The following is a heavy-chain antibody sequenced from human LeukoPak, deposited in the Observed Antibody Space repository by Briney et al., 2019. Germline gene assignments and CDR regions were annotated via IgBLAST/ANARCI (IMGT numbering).Heavy chain of an antibody. CDR1: GYSFTSYW. Sequence: GESLKISCKGSGYSFTSYWIGWVRQMPGKGLEWMGIIYLGDSDTRYSPSFQGQVTISADKSISTAYLQWSSLKASDTAMYYCARPPGGYCSGGSCYSEYYFDYWGQGTLVTVSS. CDR2: IYLGDSDT. J-gene: IGHJ4*02. CDR3: ARPPGGYCSGGSCYSEYYFDY. D-gene: IGHD2-15*01. V-gene: IGHV5-51*01.